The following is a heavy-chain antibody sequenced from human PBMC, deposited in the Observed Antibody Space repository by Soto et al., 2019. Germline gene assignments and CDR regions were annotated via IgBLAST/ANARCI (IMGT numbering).Heavy chain of an antibody. CDR1: VYTFSSYC. D-gene: IGHD3-22*01. Sequence: GGSMKLSFAASVYTFSSYCMHWVRPAPGKGLVWVSRIDTDGSTTGYADSVEGRFTNSRDNAKISLYLQMNSLRAEDTAVYYCARDQLYYNDISGRPLNAFDVWGQGTMVTVSS. CDR3: ARDQLYYNDISGRPLNAFDV. V-gene: IGHV3-74*01. CDR2: IDTDGSTT. J-gene: IGHJ3*01.